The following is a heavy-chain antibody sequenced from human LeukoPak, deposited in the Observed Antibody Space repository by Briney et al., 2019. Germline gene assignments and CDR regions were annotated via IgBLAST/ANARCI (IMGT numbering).Heavy chain of an antibody. CDR1: GFTFDKYA. V-gene: IGHV3-9*01. Sequence: GGSLRLSCAASGFTFDKYAMHWVRQAPGKGLEWVSGISYGSDTIGYVDSVKGRFTISRDNAKNSLYLQMNSLRTDDTALYYCAKDRGGSSQLGDAFDVWGQETMVSVSS. CDR2: ISYGSDTI. J-gene: IGHJ3*01. D-gene: IGHD2-15*01. CDR3: AKDRGGSSQLGDAFDV.